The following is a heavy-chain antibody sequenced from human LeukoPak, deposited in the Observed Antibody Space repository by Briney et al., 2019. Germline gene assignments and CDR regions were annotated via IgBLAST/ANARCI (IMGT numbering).Heavy chain of an antibody. CDR2: IYHSGIT. CDR3: ARDRSTVDYYGLDV. J-gene: IGHJ6*02. D-gene: IGHD4-11*01. CDR1: GGSISSGDFY. V-gene: IGHV4-30-4*01. Sequence: SETLSPTCTVSGGSISSGDFYWSWIRQPPEKDLEYIGYIYHSGITFYNPSLRSRVTVSIDTSKNQFSLKLSSVTAADTAVYYCARDRSTVDYYGLDVWGQGTTVIVSS.